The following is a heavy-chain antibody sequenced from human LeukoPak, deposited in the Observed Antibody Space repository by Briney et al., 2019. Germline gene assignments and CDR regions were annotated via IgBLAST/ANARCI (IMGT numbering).Heavy chain of an antibody. CDR1: EYTFTSYD. D-gene: IGHD3-10*01. V-gene: IGHV1-8*01. Sequence: ASVKVSCKASEYTFTSYDINWGRRATGQGLEWMGWMNPNSGNTGYAQKFQGRVTMTRNTSISTAYMELSSLRSEDTAVYYCARGYTYYYGSGSSGGFDPWGQGTLVTVSS. CDR2: MNPNSGNT. CDR3: ARGYTYYYGSGSSGGFDP. J-gene: IGHJ5*02.